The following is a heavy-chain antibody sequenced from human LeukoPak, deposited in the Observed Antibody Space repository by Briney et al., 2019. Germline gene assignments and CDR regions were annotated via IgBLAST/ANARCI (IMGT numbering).Heavy chain of an antibody. J-gene: IGHJ4*02. Sequence: PGGSLRLSCGASGFTFSNYAMSWVRQAPGKGLEWVSGINDNGSTRFYADSVKGRFTISRDNSKNTLYLQMNSLRAEDTAVYYCARDYGDYLDYWGQGTLVTVSS. CDR2: INDNGSTR. CDR3: ARDYGDYLDY. D-gene: IGHD4-17*01. V-gene: IGHV3-23*01. CDR1: GFTFSNYA.